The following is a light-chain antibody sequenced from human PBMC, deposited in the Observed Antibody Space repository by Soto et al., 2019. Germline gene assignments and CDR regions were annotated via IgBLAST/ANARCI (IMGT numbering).Light chain of an antibody. Sequence: QSVLTQPASVSGSPGQSITISCTGTSSDVGGYNYVSWYQQQSGKAPKLMINEVSNRPSGVSNRFSGSKSGNKASLTISGLQAEDEADYYCSSYTSSRAYVLGIGTKVTVL. J-gene: IGLJ1*01. V-gene: IGLV2-14*01. CDR3: SSYTSSRAYV. CDR2: EVS. CDR1: SSDVGGYNY.